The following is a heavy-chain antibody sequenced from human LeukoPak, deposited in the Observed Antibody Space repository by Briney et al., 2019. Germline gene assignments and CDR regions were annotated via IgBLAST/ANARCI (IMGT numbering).Heavy chain of an antibody. Sequence: ASVTVSCKASGYTFTSYGITWVRQAPGQGLEWMGIINPSGGSTSYAQKFQGRVTMTRDTSTSTVYMELSSLRSEDTAVYYCVVVVITGYFDYWGQGTLVTVSS. CDR3: VVVVITGYFDY. CDR2: INPSGGST. V-gene: IGHV1-46*01. J-gene: IGHJ4*02. CDR1: GYTFTSYG. D-gene: IGHD3-22*01.